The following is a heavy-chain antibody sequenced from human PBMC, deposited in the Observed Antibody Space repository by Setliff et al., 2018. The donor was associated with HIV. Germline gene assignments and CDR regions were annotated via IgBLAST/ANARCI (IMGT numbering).Heavy chain of an antibody. J-gene: IGHJ6*02. CDR3: ARDDSNYRQHGMDV. CDR2: ISYDGSNK. Sequence: PGGSLRLSCAASGFTFSSYAMHWVRQAPGKGLEWVAVISYDGSNKYYADSVKGRLTISRDNSKNTLYLQMNSLRAEDTAVYYCARDDSNYRQHGMDVWGQGTTVTVSS. V-gene: IGHV3-30*04. D-gene: IGHD4-4*01. CDR1: GFTFSSYA.